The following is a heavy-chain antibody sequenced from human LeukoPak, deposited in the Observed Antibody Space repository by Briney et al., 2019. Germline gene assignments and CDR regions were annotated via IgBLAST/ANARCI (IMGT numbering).Heavy chain of an antibody. J-gene: IGHJ6*03. Sequence: PGGSLRLSCAASGFTFSSYSMNWVRQAPGKGLEWVSSISSSSSYIYYADSVKGRFTISRDNAKNSLYLQMNSLRAEDTAVYYCARTARASYYYYYMDVWGKGTTVTVSS. V-gene: IGHV3-21*01. CDR1: GFTFSSYS. CDR3: ARTARASYYYYYMDV. CDR2: ISSSSSYI.